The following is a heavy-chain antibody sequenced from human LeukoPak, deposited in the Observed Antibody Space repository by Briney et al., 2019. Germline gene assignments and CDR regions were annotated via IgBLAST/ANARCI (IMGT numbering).Heavy chain of an antibody. V-gene: IGHV3-30*19. D-gene: IGHD6-13*01. CDR3: ARDRSWYSSTSHYFDY. J-gene: IGHJ4*02. CDR1: GFTFSTYG. Sequence: PGGSLRLSCAASGFTFSTYGMHWVRQAPGKGLEWVAVISYDGSNKYYADSVKGRFTISRDNSKNTLYLQMNGLRAEDTAVYYCARDRSWYSSTSHYFDYWGQGTLVTVSS. CDR2: ISYDGSNK.